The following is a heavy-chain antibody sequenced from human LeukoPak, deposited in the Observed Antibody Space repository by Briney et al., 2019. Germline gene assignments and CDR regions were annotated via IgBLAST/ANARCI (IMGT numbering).Heavy chain of an antibody. Sequence: GGSLRLSCAASGFTSSSYWMSWVRQAPGKGLEWVANIKEDGSEKFYVGSVKGRFTISRDNAKNSLYLQMNSLRAEDTAVYYCARDLPDYWGQGTLVTVSS. CDR2: IKEDGSEK. CDR3: ARDLPDY. J-gene: IGHJ4*02. CDR1: GFTSSSYW. V-gene: IGHV3-7*01.